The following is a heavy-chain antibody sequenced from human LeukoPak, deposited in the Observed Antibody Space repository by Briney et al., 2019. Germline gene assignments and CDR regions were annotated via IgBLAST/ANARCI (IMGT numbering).Heavy chain of an antibody. CDR2: IYPGDSDT. D-gene: IGHD5-12*01. CDR3: GRAGYSGYEFDY. CDR1: GYRFTTSW. Sequence: GESLQISCEASGYRFTTSWIGWVRQMPGRGLEWVAIIYPGDSDTRYSPSLQAQVTISADKSISTAYLQWSSLKASDTAMYYCGRAGYSGYEFDYWGQGTLVTVSS. J-gene: IGHJ4*02. V-gene: IGHV5-51*01.